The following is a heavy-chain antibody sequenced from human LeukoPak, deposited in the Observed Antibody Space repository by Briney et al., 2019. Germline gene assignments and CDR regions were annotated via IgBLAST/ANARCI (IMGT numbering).Heavy chain of an antibody. CDR1: GESFSAYF. CDR2: IDHRGSS. Sequence: SETLSLTCAVHGESFSAYFWSWIRQVPGKGLEWIGEIDHRGSSNYNPPLKSRATISVDTSKNHFSLSLTSVTAADTAVYYRATRSLTVAAARCFDDWGQGTVVTVSS. CDR3: ATRSLTVAAARCFDD. D-gene: IGHD6-6*01. J-gene: IGHJ4*03. V-gene: IGHV4-34*01.